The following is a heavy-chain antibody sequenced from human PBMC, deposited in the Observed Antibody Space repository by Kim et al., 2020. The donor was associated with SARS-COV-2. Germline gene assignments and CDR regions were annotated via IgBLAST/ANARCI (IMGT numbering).Heavy chain of an antibody. CDR2: SGST. CDR3: ARRGSGID. Sequence: SGSTYYNPSLKSRVTISVDTSKNQFSLKLSSVTAADTAVYYCARRGSGIDWGQGTLVTVSS. J-gene: IGHJ4*02. D-gene: IGHD3-10*01. V-gene: IGHV4-39*01.